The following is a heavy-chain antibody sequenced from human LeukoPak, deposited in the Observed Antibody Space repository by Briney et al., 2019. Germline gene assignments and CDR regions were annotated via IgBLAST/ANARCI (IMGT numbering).Heavy chain of an antibody. CDR3: ARGASGVYTVTTSWFDP. V-gene: IGHV1-2*02. CDR1: GYTFTGYY. D-gene: IGHD4-17*01. Sequence: SVKVSCKASGYTFTGYYMHWVRQAPGQGLEWMGWINHNSGGTNYAQRFRGRVTMTRDTSISTAYMELSRLRSDDTAVYYCARGASGVYTVTTSWFDPWGQGTLVTVSS. J-gene: IGHJ5*02. CDR2: INHNSGGT.